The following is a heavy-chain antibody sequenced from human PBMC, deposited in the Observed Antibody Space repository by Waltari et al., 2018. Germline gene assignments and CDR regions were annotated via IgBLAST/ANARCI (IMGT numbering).Heavy chain of an antibody. D-gene: IGHD4-17*01. CDR3: ARVWGVTTSDF. Sequence: EVQLVESGGGWVQPGGVLILSCAASGFGLRDYGMDWVRQAPGKELEWLSFISSGGHTIPYADSVKGRFTVSRDNTKNSLSLQMNSLRAEDTAVYYCARVWGVTTSDFWGQGTLVTVSS. CDR1: GFGLRDYG. CDR2: ISSGGHTI. V-gene: IGHV3-48*03. J-gene: IGHJ4*02.